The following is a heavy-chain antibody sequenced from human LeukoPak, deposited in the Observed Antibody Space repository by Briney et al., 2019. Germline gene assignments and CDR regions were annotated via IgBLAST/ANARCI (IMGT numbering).Heavy chain of an antibody. Sequence: PGGSLRLSCAASGFTFSDYSLHWVRQAPGKGLEWVALISYNGNNEYYADSVKGRFTISRDSSKNTLYLQMNSLRVEDTAMYYRARRMDYIDYWGQGTLVTVSS. V-gene: IGHV3-30-3*01. CDR2: ISYNGNNE. J-gene: IGHJ4*02. D-gene: IGHD2-8*01. CDR3: ARRMDYIDY. CDR1: GFTFSDYS.